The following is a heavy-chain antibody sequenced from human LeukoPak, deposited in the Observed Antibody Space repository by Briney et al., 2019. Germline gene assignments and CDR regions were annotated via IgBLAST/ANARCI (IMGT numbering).Heavy chain of an antibody. CDR1: GGSISSYY. V-gene: IGHV4-59*01. CDR3: ARGGYSYGFDNFDF. D-gene: IGHD5-18*01. Sequence: SETLSLTCTVSGGSISSYYWSWIRQPPGKGLEWIGYIYYSGSTNYNPSLKSRVTLSVDTSQNQFSLKLSSVTAAATAVYYCARGGYSYGFDNFDFWGQGTLVTVSS. J-gene: IGHJ4*02. CDR2: IYYSGST.